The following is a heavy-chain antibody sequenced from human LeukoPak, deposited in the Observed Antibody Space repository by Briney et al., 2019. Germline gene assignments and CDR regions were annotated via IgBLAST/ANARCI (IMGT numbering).Heavy chain of an antibody. D-gene: IGHD2-2*02. CDR1: GDSISTYY. V-gene: IGHV4-59*01. J-gene: IGHJ5*02. Sequence: SETLSLTCTVSGDSISTYYWSWNRQPPGKGLEWIGYISYSGTTNYNPSLKSRVTISVDTSKKQFSLKVSSVTAADTAVYYCARAPAGYCSSTSCYTGWFDPWGQGTLVIVSS. CDR3: ARAPAGYCSSTSCYTGWFDP. CDR2: ISYSGTT.